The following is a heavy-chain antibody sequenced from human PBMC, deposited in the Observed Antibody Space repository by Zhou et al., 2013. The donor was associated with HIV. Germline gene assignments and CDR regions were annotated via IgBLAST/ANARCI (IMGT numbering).Heavy chain of an antibody. V-gene: IGHV1-69*04. CDR3: ARVGTYYYDSSGYYGAFDI. J-gene: IGHJ3*02. Sequence: QVQLVQSGAEVKKPGSSVKVSCKASGGTFNNYAITWVRQAPGQGLEWMGRIIPSVVVVNYAQKFQGRVTITADESTSTAYMELNSLTFEDTAVYYCARVGTYYYDSSGYYGAFDIWGQGTMVTVSS. CDR2: IIPSVVVV. CDR1: GGTFNNYA. D-gene: IGHD3-22*01.